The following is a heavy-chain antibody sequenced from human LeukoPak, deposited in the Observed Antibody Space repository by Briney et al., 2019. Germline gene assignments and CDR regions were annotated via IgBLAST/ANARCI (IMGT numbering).Heavy chain of an antibody. D-gene: IGHD5-12*01. CDR1: GFTFSNYA. Sequence: GGSLRLSCAASGFTFSNYALHWVRQAPGKGLEWVAVILHDGSNKYADSVKGRFTISRDNSKNTLFLQMNSLRAEDTAVYYCARAGSHRNSGYDYWGQGTLVTVSS. CDR3: ARAGSHRNSGYDY. CDR2: ILHDGSNK. J-gene: IGHJ4*02. V-gene: IGHV3-30*04.